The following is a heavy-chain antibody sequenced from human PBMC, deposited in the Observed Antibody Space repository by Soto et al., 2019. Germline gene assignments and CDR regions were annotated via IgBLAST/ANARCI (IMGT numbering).Heavy chain of an antibody. Sequence: GSLRLSCAASGFTFSNYGMNWVRQAPGKGLEWVSYIGLGSSTKYYADSVEGRFTISRDNAKNSLYLQMNSLRAEDTAVYYCARDQLYYNDISGRPLNAFDVWGQGTMVTVSS. CDR1: GFTFSNYG. CDR2: IGLGSSTK. D-gene: IGHD3-22*01. J-gene: IGHJ3*01. CDR3: ARDQLYYNDISGRPLNAFDV. V-gene: IGHV3-48*01.